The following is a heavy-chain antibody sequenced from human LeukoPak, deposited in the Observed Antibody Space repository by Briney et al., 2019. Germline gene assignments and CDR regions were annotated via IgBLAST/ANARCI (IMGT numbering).Heavy chain of an antibody. Sequence: GGSLRLSCAASGCTFSTDGMHWVRQAPGKGLEWVAFIRYDGNNKYYADSVKGRFTISRDNSKNTLYLQMNSLRAEDTAVYYCAKDRSGYYVYWGQGTLVTVSS. CDR3: AKDRSGYYVY. D-gene: IGHD3-3*01. CDR2: IRYDGNNK. CDR1: GCTFSTDG. J-gene: IGHJ4*02. V-gene: IGHV3-30*02.